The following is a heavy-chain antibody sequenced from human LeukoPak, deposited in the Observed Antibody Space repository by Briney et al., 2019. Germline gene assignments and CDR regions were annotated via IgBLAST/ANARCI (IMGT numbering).Heavy chain of an antibody. CDR2: ISYDGSNK. Sequence: GGSLRLSCVASGFTFSGYDIHWVRQAPGKGLEWVTLISYDGSNKYYADSVKGRFTISRDNPKNTLYLQMNSLRGEDTAVYYCAKGGPGDGNWFDLWGPGTLVTVSS. D-gene: IGHD2-21*02. CDR1: GFTFSGYD. V-gene: IGHV3-30*18. J-gene: IGHJ5*02. CDR3: AKGGPGDGNWFDL.